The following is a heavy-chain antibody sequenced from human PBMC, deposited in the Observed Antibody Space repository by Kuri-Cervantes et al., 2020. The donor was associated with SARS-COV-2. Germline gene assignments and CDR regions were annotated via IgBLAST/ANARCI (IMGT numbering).Heavy chain of an antibody. Sequence: GEYLKISCAASGFSFSRFPMHWVRHAPGRGLEWVALISNDGYNRFYADFLKGRFTISRDNSKNTLHLDMNSLRPEDTGVYYCAKMGDNYNKGDYGSEVWGQGITVTVSS. J-gene: IGHJ6*02. V-gene: IGHV3-30*18. D-gene: IGHD3-16*01. CDR1: GFSFSRFP. CDR2: ISNDGYNR. CDR3: AKMGDNYNKGDYGSEV.